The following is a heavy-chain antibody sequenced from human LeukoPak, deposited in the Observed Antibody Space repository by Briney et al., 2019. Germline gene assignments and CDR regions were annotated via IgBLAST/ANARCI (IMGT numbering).Heavy chain of an antibody. CDR1: GGSISSGDYY. CDR2: IYYSGST. CDR3: ARAAGGAILLQH. D-gene: IGHD2-2*02. Sequence: KTSETLSLTCTVSGGSISSGDYYWSWIRQPPGKGLEWIGYIYYSGSTYYNPSLKSRVTISVDTSKNQFSLKLSSVTAADTAVYYCARAAGGAILLQHWGQGTLVTVSS. V-gene: IGHV4-30-4*08. J-gene: IGHJ1*01.